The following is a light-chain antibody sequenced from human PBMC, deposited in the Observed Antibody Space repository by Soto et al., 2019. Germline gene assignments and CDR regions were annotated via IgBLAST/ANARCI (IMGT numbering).Light chain of an antibody. CDR2: AAS. CDR1: QSVSSY. Sequence: EIVLTHSPATLSLSACERATLSLSASQSVSSYLAWYQQRPGQAPRLLIYAASNTAPGIPDRFSGSGSGTDFTLTISRLEPEDFAVYYCQQYGSSPWTFGQGTKVDIK. J-gene: IGKJ1*01. V-gene: IGKV3-20*01. CDR3: QQYGSSPWT.